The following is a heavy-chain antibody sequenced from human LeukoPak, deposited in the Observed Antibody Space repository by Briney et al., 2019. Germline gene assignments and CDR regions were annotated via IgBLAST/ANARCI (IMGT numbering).Heavy chain of an antibody. CDR3: ARDGVGAFDI. D-gene: IGHD3-10*01. V-gene: IGHV3-7*04. CDR1: GFTFIAVW. J-gene: IGHJ3*02. Sequence: GGPLRLSFAASGFTFIAVWMNGVGQAPGKGLEWVGKMRQDGSEKYSVDSLKGRFTIYRDNAKNSLYLQMNSLRAEDTAVYYCARDGVGAFDIWGQGTMVTVSS. CDR2: MRQDGSEK.